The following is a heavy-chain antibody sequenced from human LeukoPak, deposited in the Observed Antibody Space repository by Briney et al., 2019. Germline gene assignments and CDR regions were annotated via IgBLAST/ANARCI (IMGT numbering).Heavy chain of an antibody. J-gene: IGHJ5*02. Sequence: ASVKDSCMASGYTFTNYVISGVRPAPGQGLEWMGWISGYNGNTNYAQKLQGRVTMTTDTSTSTAYMELRSLRSDDTAVYYCARGSTHRYYYDSTGYYRGAFDPWGQGTLVTVSS. V-gene: IGHV1-18*01. D-gene: IGHD3-22*01. CDR1: GYTFTNYV. CDR3: ARGSTHRYYYDSTGYYRGAFDP. CDR2: ISGYNGNT.